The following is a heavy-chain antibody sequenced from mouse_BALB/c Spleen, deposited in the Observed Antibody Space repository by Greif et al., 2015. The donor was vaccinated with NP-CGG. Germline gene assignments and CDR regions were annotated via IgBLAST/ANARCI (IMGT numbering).Heavy chain of an antibody. CDR2: ISPGDGST. D-gene: IGHD3-1*01. V-gene: IGHV1S56*01. J-gene: IGHJ4*01. CDR1: GYTFTSYD. Sequence: QVQLQQSGAELVKPGASVKLSCKASGYTFTSYDINWVRQRPEQGLEWIGWISPGDGSTKYNEKFKGKATLTTDKSSSTAYMQLSRLTSEDSAVYFCARSGRRDVSYAMDYWGQGTSVTVSS. CDR3: ARSGRRDVSYAMDY.